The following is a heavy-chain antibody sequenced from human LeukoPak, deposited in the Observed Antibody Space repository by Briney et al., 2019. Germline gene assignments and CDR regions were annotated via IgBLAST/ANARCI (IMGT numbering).Heavy chain of an antibody. CDR2: TIPIFGTA. V-gene: IGHV1-69*06. CDR1: GGTFSSYA. CDR3: ALKTPSPPYCGGDCYYVY. D-gene: IGHD2-21*02. J-gene: IGHJ4*02. Sequence: ASVKVSCKASGGTFSSYAISWVRQAPGQGLEWMGGTIPIFGTANYAQKFQGRVTITADKSTSTAYMELSSLRSEDTAVYYCALKTPSPPYCGGDCYYVYWGQGTLVTVSS.